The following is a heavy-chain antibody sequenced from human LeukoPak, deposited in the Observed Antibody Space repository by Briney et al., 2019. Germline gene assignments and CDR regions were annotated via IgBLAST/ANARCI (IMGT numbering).Heavy chain of an antibody. Sequence: TGGSLRLSCAASGFTFSSYDMNWVRQAPGKGLEWVSYIKSNSATIYYADSVKGRFTISRDNAKNSLYLQMDSLRAEDTAVYYCARVEYSSSPHFDYWGQGTLVTASS. CDR2: IKSNSATI. CDR1: GFTFSSYD. D-gene: IGHD6-6*01. J-gene: IGHJ4*02. V-gene: IGHV3-48*04. CDR3: ARVEYSSSPHFDY.